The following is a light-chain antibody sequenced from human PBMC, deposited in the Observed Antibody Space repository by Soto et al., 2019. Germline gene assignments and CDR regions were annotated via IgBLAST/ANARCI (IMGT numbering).Light chain of an antibody. CDR3: QQRSNWPWT. CDR2: GAS. J-gene: IGKJ1*01. Sequence: EIVLTQSPATLSLSPGERATLSCRASQSVSSYLAWYQQKPGQAPRLLIYGASNRATGIPDRFSGSGSGTDFTLTISRLEPEDFAVYYCQQRSNWPWTFGQGTKVDIK. V-gene: IGKV3-11*01. CDR1: QSVSSY.